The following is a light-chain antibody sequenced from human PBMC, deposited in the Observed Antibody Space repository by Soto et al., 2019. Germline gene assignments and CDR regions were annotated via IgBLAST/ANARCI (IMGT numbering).Light chain of an antibody. CDR2: DAS. V-gene: IGKV3-11*01. J-gene: IGKJ4*01. CDR3: QQRSNWPPLT. CDR1: QSVGSY. Sequence: EIVLTQSPATLSLSPGERAILSCRASQSVGSYLVWYQQKPGQAPRLLIYDASNRATGIPARFSGSGSGTDFTLTISSLEPEDFAVYYCQQRSNWPPLTFGGGTKVEIK.